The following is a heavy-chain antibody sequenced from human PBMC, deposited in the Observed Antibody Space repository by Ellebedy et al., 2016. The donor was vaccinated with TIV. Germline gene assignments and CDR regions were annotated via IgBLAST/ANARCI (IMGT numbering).Heavy chain of an antibody. D-gene: IGHD6-19*01. CDR3: ARDNKVGGTNWFDP. V-gene: IGHV1-18*01. CDR1: GYTFTSYG. Sequence: AASVKVSCKTSGYTFTSYGVIWVRQAPGHGLEWMGWISGLNGKTKYARTVQGRVTLTTDTAARTVYMELTSVRSDDTAVYYCARDNKVGGTNWFDPWGQGTLVIVSS. J-gene: IGHJ5*02. CDR2: ISGLNGKT.